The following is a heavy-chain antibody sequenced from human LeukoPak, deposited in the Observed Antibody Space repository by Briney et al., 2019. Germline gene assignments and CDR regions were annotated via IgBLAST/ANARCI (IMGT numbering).Heavy chain of an antibody. CDR3: ASRLQTSWVMDV. V-gene: IGHV4-59*01. Sequence: SETLSLTCNVSGGSISSYFWSWIRQPPGKGLEWIGYIYYRGSTNYNPALKSRVTISVDTSKTQFSLKLSSVTAADTAVYYCASRLQTSWVMDVWGQGTTVTVSS. CDR1: GGSISSYF. CDR2: IYYRGST. J-gene: IGHJ6*02. D-gene: IGHD1-26*01.